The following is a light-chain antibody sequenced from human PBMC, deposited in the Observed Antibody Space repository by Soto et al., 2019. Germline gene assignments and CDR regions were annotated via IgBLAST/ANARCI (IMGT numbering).Light chain of an antibody. V-gene: IGLV2-23*01. J-gene: IGLJ1*01. CDR2: EGH. CDR3: CLYIGATTYV. Sequence: QSVLAQPASVSGSPGQSITISCTGTSGFVGSFSLVSWYQQHPGKAPKVMISEGHRRPSGVPDRFSGSTSVNSASLTISGLQHDEEPDYSCCLYIGATTYVFGTGTKVTV. CDR1: SGFVGSFSL.